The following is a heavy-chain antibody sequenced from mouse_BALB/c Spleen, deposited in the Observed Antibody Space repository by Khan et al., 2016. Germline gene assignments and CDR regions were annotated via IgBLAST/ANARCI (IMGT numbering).Heavy chain of an antibody. Sequence: EVELVESGGGLVKPGGSLKLSCAASGFTFSSSAMSWIRQTPEKRLEWVATISSGGRYTYYPDSVKGRFTISRDNVRNTLFLQMSSLRSEDTAMYYGVRDFYGHGWYFDVWGAGTTVTVSS. V-gene: IGHV5-9-3*01. D-gene: IGHD1-1*02. J-gene: IGHJ1*01. CDR2: ISSGGRYT. CDR1: GFTFSSSA. CDR3: VRDFYGHGWYFDV.